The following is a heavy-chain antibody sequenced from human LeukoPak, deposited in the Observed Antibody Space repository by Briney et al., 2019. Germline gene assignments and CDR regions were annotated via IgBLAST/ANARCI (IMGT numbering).Heavy chain of an antibody. J-gene: IGHJ4*02. D-gene: IGHD3-10*01. CDR2: INHSGST. V-gene: IGHV4-34*01. CDR1: GGSFSGYY. Sequence: PSETLSLTCAVYGGSFSGYYWSWIRQPPGKGLEWIGEINHSGSTYYNPSLKSRVTISVDTSKNQFSLKLRSVTAADTAVYYCARRLGGSGSYYYWGQGTLVTVSS. CDR3: ARRLGGSGSYYY.